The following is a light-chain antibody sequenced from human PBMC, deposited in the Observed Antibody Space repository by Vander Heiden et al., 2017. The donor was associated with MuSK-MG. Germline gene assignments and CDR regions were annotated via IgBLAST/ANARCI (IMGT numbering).Light chain of an antibody. CDR3: QQYNNWPRDT. CDR2: GAS. Sequence: EIVITQSPPTRPLSQGERATLSCRASQSVSSNLAWYQQKPGQAPRLLIYGASTRATGIPARFSGSGSGTEFTLTISSRQSEDFAVYYCQQYNNWPRDTFGQGTRLEIK. V-gene: IGKV3-15*01. J-gene: IGKJ5*01. CDR1: QSVSSN.